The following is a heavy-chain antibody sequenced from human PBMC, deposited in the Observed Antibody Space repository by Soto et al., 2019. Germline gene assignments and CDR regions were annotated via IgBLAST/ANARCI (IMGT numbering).Heavy chain of an antibody. Sequence: SETLSLTCSVSGGSISNSYWSWIRQPAGKGLEWIGRIYISGNTNYNPSLKSRVTMSVDTSKNQFSLKLRSVTAADTAVYYCARDKGVGAATNWFDPWGQGSLVTVSS. CDR3: ARDKGVGAATNWFDP. CDR2: IYISGNT. D-gene: IGHD1-26*01. CDR1: GGSISNSY. V-gene: IGHV4-4*07. J-gene: IGHJ5*02.